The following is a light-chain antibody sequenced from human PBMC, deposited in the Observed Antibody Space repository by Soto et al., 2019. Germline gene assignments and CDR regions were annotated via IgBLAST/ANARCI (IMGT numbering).Light chain of an antibody. CDR2: LNSDGSH. CDR3: QTWGTGRGV. Sequence: QSVLTQSPSASASLGASVKLTCTRSSGHSSYAIAWHQQQPEKGPRYLMKLNSDGSHSKGDGIPDRFSGSSSGAERYLTISSIQSEDEADYYCQTWGTGRGVFGGGTKLTVL. CDR1: SGHSSYA. J-gene: IGLJ2*01. V-gene: IGLV4-69*01.